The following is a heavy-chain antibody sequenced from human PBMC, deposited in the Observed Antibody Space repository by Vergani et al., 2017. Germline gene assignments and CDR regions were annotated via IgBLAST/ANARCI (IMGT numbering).Heavy chain of an antibody. D-gene: IGHD2-15*01. CDR3: ARDRGYCSGGSCYSGYYYYYGMDV. CDR1: GGTFSSYA. CDR2: IIPIFGTA. Sequence: QVQLVQSGAEVKKPGSSVKVSCKASGGTFSSYAISWVRQAPGQGLEWMGRIIPIFGTANYAQKFQGRVTITADESTSTAYMELSSLRSEDTAVYYCARDRGYCSGGSCYSGYYYYYGMDVWGQXP. J-gene: IGHJ6*02. V-gene: IGHV1-69*13.